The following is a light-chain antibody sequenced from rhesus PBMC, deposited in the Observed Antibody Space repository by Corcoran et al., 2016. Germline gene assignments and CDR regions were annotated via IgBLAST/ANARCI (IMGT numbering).Light chain of an antibody. J-gene: IGKJ1*01. Sequence: DIQMTQSPSSLSASVGDRVTITCRASQGISSYLNWYQQKPGKAPKLLLYSANRLESGVPSRFSGSGSGTEYTLNISSRQPEDFATYYCQQYNSLPWTFGQGTKVEIK. CDR3: QQYNSLPWT. CDR1: QGISSY. CDR2: SAN. V-gene: IGKV1-32*01.